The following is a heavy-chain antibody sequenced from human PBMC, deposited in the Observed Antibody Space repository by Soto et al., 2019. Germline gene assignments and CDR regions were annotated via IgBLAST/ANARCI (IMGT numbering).Heavy chain of an antibody. Sequence: SETLSLTCAVSGGSISSSNWWSWVRQPPGKGLEWIGEIYHSGSTNYNPSLKSRVTISVDKSKNQFSLKLSSVTAADTAVYYCARKALYYYDSSGPFDYWGQGTLVTVSS. CDR3: ARKALYYYDSSGPFDY. J-gene: IGHJ4*02. CDR1: GGSISSSNW. D-gene: IGHD3-22*01. V-gene: IGHV4-4*02. CDR2: IYHSGST.